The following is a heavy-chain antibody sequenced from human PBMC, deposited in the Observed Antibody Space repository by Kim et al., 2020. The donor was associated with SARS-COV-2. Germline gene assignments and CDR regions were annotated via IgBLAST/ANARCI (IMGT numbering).Heavy chain of an antibody. V-gene: IGHV3-23*01. J-gene: IGHJ3*02. CDR2: ISGSGCRT. CDR3: RKRDGWELHEALDI. Sequence: GGSLRLSCSASGFTFSSNAMSWVRQAPGKGLEWVAAISGSGCRTYYADSVKGRSTISRDNFKNTQYLQMNIRRDEETTDYYLRKRDGWELHEALDIWG. D-gene: IGHD1-26*01. CDR1: GFTFSSNA.